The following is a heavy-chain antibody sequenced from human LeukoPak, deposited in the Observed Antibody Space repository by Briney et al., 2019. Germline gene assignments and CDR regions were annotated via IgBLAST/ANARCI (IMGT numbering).Heavy chain of an antibody. V-gene: IGHV4-59*08. Sequence: SETLSLPCPVSGGSISSYYWSWIRQPPGKGLEWIGYIYYSGSTNYNPSLKSRVTISVDTSKNQFSLKLSSVTAADTAVYYCARHPDSSSWYWFDPWGQGTLVTVSS. CDR3: ARHPDSSSWYWFDP. CDR2: IYYSGST. J-gene: IGHJ5*02. D-gene: IGHD6-13*01. CDR1: GGSISSYY.